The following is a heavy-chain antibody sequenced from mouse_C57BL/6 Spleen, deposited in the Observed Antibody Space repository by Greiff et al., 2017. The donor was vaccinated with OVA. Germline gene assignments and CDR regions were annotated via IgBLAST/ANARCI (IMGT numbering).Heavy chain of an antibody. D-gene: IGHD1-1*01. CDR2: INPNNGGT. V-gene: IGHV1-26*01. Sequence: VQLQQSGPELVKPGASVKISCKASGYTFTDYYMNWVKQSHGKSLEWIGDINPNNGGTSYNQKFKGKATLTVDKSSSTAYMELRSLTSEDSAVYYCARAGITTVVLDYWGQGTTLTVSS. CDR3: ARAGITTVVLDY. CDR1: GYTFTDYY. J-gene: IGHJ2*01.